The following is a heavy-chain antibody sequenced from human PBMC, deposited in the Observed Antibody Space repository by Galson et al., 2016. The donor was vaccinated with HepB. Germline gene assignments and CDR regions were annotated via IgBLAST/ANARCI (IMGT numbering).Heavy chain of an antibody. D-gene: IGHD3-22*01. CDR2: KWSSGDV. J-gene: IGHJ1*01. Sequence: LSLTCTVFGGSISSGTYIWTWLRRPAGKALEWIGRKWSSGDVDYNLSLKSRVSISLDTSENQFSLTLKSVTAADTAVDFCSGERDDGSGYNLEHWGQGTLVTVSS. V-gene: IGHV4-61*02. CDR1: GGSISSGTYI. CDR3: SGERDDGSGYNLEH.